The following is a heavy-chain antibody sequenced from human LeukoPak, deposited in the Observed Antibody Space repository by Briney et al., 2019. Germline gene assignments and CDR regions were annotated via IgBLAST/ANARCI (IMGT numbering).Heavy chain of an antibody. D-gene: IGHD6-13*01. CDR2: ISWNSGSI. J-gene: IGHJ4*02. CDR1: GFTFDDYA. CDR3: AKGLPGVYYFDY. V-gene: IGHV3-9*01. Sequence: GGSLRLSCAASGFTFDDYAMHWVRQAPGKGLEWVSGISWNSGSIGYADSVKGRFTISRDNAKNSLYLQMNSLSAEDTALYYCAKGLPGVYYFDYWGQGTLVTVSS.